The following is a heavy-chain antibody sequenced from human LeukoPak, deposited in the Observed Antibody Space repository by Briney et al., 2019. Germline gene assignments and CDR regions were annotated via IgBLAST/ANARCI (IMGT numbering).Heavy chain of an antibody. CDR1: GFTFSSYG. J-gene: IGHJ6*02. V-gene: IGHV3-33*01. D-gene: IGHD2-2*01. CDR3: TRQGGYHPYYYGMDV. Sequence: GGSLRLSCAASGFTFSSYGMHWVRQAPGKGLEWVAAIWYDGSNKNYADSVKGRFTISRDNSKNTLYLQMNSLRAEDTAVYYCTRQGGYHPYYYGMDVWGQGTTVTVSS. CDR2: IWYDGSNK.